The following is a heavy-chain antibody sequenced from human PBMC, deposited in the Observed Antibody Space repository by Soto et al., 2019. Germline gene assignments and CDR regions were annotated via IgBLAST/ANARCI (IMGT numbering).Heavy chain of an antibody. D-gene: IGHD6-13*01. CDR2: ISSSSSTI. Sequence: GGSLRLSCAASGFTFSSYSMNWVRQAPGKGLEWVSYISSSSSTIYYADSVKGRFTISRDNAKNSLYLQMNSLRDEDTAVYYCARSRIAAAYDNAFDIWGQGTMVTVSS. CDR3: ARSRIAAAYDNAFDI. CDR1: GFTFSSYS. V-gene: IGHV3-48*02. J-gene: IGHJ3*02.